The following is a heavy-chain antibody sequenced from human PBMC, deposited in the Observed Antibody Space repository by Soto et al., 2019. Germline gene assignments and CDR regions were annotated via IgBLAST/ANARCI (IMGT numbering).Heavy chain of an antibody. J-gene: IGHJ4*02. Sequence: EVQLVESGGGLVQPGGSLRLSCAASEFTFSPYWMSWVRQAPGKGLEWVAIIKDDGGDEHYLEAVRGRFTISRDNAKKSLYLAMNSLRVEDMAMYYCAGGSGWISDSWGQGTLVTVSS. CDR1: EFTFSPYW. D-gene: IGHD6-19*01. CDR2: IKDDGGDE. CDR3: AGGSGWISDS. V-gene: IGHV3-7*05.